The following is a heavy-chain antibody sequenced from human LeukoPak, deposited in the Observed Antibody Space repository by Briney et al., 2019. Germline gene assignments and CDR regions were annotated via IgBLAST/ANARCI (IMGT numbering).Heavy chain of an antibody. CDR3: ARGALKWELPPIRARKSYYFDY. J-gene: IGHJ4*02. CDR2: INQSGST. V-gene: IGHV4-34*01. CDR1: SGSFSNYY. D-gene: IGHD1-26*01. Sequence: RPSETLSLTCAVYSGSFSNYYWSWIRQPPGKGLEWIGEINQSGSTNYNPSLKSRVTISVDTSKNHFSLKLSSVTAADTALYYCARGALKWELPPIRARKSYYFDYWGQGTLVTVSS.